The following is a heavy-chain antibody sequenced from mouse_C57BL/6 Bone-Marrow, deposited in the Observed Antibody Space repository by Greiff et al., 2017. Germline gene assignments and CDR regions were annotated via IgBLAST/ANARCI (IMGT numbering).Heavy chain of an antibody. CDR3: SRSGYGGFAY. Sequence: QVHVKQSGAELVKPGASVKLSCKSSGYTFTSYYMSWVKQRPGQGLEWIGGINPSNGGTNFNEKFKSKATLTADKSSNTAYMQLSSLTSEDSAVYYCSRSGYGGFAYWGQGTLVTASA. J-gene: IGHJ3*01. D-gene: IGHD1-1*02. CDR1: GYTFTSYY. V-gene: IGHV1S81*02. CDR2: INPSNGGT.